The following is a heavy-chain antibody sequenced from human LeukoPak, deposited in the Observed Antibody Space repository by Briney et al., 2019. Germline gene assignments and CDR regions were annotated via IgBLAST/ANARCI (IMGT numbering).Heavy chain of an antibody. Sequence: GGSLRLSCAASGFTFSSHEMNWVRQAPGKGLEWVSHISSSGSTIYYADSVKGRFTISRDNAKNSLYLQMNSLRAEDTAVYYCARGYRGYDCIDYWGQGTRVTVSS. CDR3: ARGYRGYDCIDY. CDR1: GFTFSSHE. D-gene: IGHD5-12*01. J-gene: IGHJ4*02. CDR2: ISSSGSTI. V-gene: IGHV3-48*03.